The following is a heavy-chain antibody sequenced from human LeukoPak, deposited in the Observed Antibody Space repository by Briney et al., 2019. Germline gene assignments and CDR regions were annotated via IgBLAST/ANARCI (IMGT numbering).Heavy chain of an antibody. J-gene: IGHJ4*02. V-gene: IGHV3-23*01. Sequence: PGGSLRLSCAASGFTFSSYAMSWVRQAPGKGLEWVSGISGSGGSTDYADSVKGRFTISRDNSKNTLYLQMNSLRAEDAAEYYCANVWDIVVVPASEFDFWGQGPLVPVTA. D-gene: IGHD2-2*01. CDR1: GFTFSSYA. CDR3: ANVWDIVVVPASEFDF. CDR2: ISGSGGST.